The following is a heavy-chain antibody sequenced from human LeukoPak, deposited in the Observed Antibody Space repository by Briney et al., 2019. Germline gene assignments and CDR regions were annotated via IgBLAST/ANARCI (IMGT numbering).Heavy chain of an antibody. CDR3: AKTMGRSGWYGGY. Sequence: GGSLRLSCAASGFTFGTFGMTWVRQAPGKGLEWVSGISDSGGSTYYADSVKGRFTISRDNSKNTVYLQMNSLRAEDTAIYYCAKTMGRSGWYGGYWGRGTLVTASS. J-gene: IGHJ4*02. CDR2: ISDSGGST. V-gene: IGHV3-23*01. D-gene: IGHD6-13*01. CDR1: GFTFGTFG.